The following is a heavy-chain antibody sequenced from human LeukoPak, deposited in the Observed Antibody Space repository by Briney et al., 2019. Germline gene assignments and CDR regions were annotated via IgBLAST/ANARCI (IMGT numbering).Heavy chain of an antibody. CDR1: GYTFTDYY. CDR2: INPNSGGT. V-gene: IGHV1-2*02. CDR3: ARDEDRDGYNAFDY. Sequence: ASVKASCKASGYTFTDYYMHWVRQAPGQGLEWMGWINPNSGGTSYAQNFQGRLTMTRDTSVSTAYMEVSSLRSDDTAVYYCARDEDRDGYNAFDYWGQGTLVTVSS. D-gene: IGHD5-24*01. J-gene: IGHJ4*02.